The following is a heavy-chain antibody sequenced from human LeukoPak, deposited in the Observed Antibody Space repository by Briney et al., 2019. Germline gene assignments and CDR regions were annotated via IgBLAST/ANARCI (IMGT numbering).Heavy chain of an antibody. Sequence: SVKVSCKASGGTFSSYAISWVRQAPGQGLEWMGRIIPIFGTANYAQKFQGRVTITTDESTSTAYMELSSLRSEDTAVYYCAREGERWLQPLGYYYYYMDVWGKGTTVTVSS. D-gene: IGHD5-24*01. CDR2: IIPIFGTA. CDR1: GGTFSSYA. J-gene: IGHJ6*03. CDR3: AREGERWLQPLGYYYYYMDV. V-gene: IGHV1-69*05.